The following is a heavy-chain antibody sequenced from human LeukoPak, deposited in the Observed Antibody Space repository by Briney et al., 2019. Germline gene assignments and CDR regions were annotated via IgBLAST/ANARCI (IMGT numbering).Heavy chain of an antibody. Sequence: GGSLRLSCTASGFTFSNYAMHWVRQAPGEVPEWVAFISNDGSYEYYADSVKGRFTISRDNSKSTLYLQMSSLRPDDRAVYSCARDVHYTSSKPGWPFDIWGQGTVVTVSS. J-gene: IGHJ3*02. V-gene: IGHV3-30*04. D-gene: IGHD6-6*01. CDR1: GFTFSNYA. CDR3: ARDVHYTSSKPGWPFDI. CDR2: ISNDGSYE.